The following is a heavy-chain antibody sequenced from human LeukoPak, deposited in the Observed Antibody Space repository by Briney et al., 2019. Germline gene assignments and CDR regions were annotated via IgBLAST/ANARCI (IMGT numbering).Heavy chain of an antibody. V-gene: IGHV1-69*13. CDR2: IIPIFGTA. CDR3: ARDLGYCSSTSCLGDAFDI. CDR1: GGTFSSYA. Sequence: SVKVSCKASGGTFSSYAINWVRQAPGQGLEWMGGIIPIFGTANYAQKFQDRVTITADESTSTAYMELSSLRSEDTAVYYCARDLGYCSSTSCLGDAFDIWGQGTMVTVSS. D-gene: IGHD2-2*01. J-gene: IGHJ3*02.